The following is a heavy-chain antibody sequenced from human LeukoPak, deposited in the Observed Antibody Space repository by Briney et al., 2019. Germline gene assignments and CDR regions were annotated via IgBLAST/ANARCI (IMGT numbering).Heavy chain of an antibody. D-gene: IGHD2-2*01. V-gene: IGHV1-2*02. CDR3: ARDRGTYCSSTSCYSKNWFDP. CDR2: SNPNSGGT. Sequence: ASVKVYCKASGYTFTGYYMHWVRQAPGQGLEWMGWSNPNSGGTNYAQKFQGRVTMTRDTSISTAYMEPSRLRSDDTAVYYCARDRGTYCSSTSCYSKNWFDPWGQGTLVTVSS. J-gene: IGHJ5*02. CDR1: GYTFTGYY.